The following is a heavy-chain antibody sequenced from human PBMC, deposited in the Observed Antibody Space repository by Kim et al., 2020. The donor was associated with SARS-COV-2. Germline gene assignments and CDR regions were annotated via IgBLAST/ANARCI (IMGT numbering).Heavy chain of an antibody. CDR3: ARASSYSSSWYGIDF. J-gene: IGHJ4*02. D-gene: IGHD6-13*01. V-gene: IGHV3-30*01. Sequence: ADSVVGRFTISRGNSKNTVYLQMNSLRGEDTAMYFCARASSYSSSWYGIDFWGQGTLVTVSS.